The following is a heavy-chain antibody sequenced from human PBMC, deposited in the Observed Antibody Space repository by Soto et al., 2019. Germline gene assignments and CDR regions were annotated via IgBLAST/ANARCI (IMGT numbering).Heavy chain of an antibody. D-gene: IGHD5-12*01. V-gene: IGHV3-30*18. CDR1: GFTFSSYG. Sequence: QVQLVESGGGVVQPGRSLRLSCAASGFTFSSYGMHWVRQAPGKGLEWVAVISYDGSNKYYADSVKGRFTISRDNSKNTLYLQMNSLRAEDTAVYYCAKDRAYSGYDSDIWGQGTMVTVSS. CDR2: ISYDGSNK. CDR3: AKDRAYSGYDSDI. J-gene: IGHJ3*02.